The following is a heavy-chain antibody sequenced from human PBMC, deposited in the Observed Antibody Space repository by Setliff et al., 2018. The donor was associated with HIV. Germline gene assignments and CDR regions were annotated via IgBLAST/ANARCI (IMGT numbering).Heavy chain of an antibody. CDR2: FDPEDGET. CDR1: GYTLTELS. J-gene: IGHJ3*02. CDR3: AREVVEMAPEEGREDAFDI. Sequence: GASVKVSCKVSGYTLTELSMHWVRQAPGKGPEWMGGFDPEDGETIYAQKFQGRVTITTDESTSTAYMELSSLRSEDTAVYYCAREVVEMAPEEGREDAFDIWGQGTMVTVSS. V-gene: IGHV1-24*01. D-gene: IGHD2-15*01.